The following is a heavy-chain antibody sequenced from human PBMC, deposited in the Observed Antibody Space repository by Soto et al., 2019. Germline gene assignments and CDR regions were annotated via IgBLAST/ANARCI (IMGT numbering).Heavy chain of an antibody. Sequence: EVQLVESGGGLVQPGGSLRLSCAASGFIFSNNWMYWVRQAPGKGLVWVSRMNSDGTSITYADSVKGRFTISRDNAKNTLYLQMNSLRVEDTAVYYCATSTVQKYWCQGTLVTVSS. CDR3: ATSTVQKY. D-gene: IGHD4-17*01. J-gene: IGHJ1*01. CDR2: MNSDGTSI. CDR1: GFIFSNNW. V-gene: IGHV3-74*01.